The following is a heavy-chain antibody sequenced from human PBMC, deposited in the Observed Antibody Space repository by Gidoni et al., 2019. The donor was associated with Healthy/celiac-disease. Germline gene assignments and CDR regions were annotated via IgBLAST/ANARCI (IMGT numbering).Heavy chain of an antibody. Sequence: QVQLVQSGAEVKKPGASVKVSCKASGYTFTGYYMHWVRQAPGQGLEWMGWINPNSGGTNYAQKFQGWVTMTRDTSISTAYMELSRLRSDDTAVYYCARAGDPKSIAALYYFDYWGQGTLVTVSS. J-gene: IGHJ4*02. CDR1: GYTFTGYY. CDR3: ARAGDPKSIAALYYFDY. CDR2: INPNSGGT. V-gene: IGHV1-2*04. D-gene: IGHD6-6*01.